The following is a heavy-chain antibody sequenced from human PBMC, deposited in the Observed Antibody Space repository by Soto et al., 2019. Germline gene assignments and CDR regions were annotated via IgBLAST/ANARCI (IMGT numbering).Heavy chain of an antibody. D-gene: IGHD3-3*01. V-gene: IGHV5-51*01. CDR1: GYFFRSQW. Sequence: PGEYLKNSCKGSGYFFRSQWIAWVRLMPGKDLEWMGIIHPGDSDTRYSPSFQGQVTISVDGSINPAYLQSRSLEASDTAVYYFAITIRKRARPLAFWGQGIFVSV. CDR2: IHPGDSDT. CDR3: AITIRKRARPLAF. J-gene: IGHJ4*02.